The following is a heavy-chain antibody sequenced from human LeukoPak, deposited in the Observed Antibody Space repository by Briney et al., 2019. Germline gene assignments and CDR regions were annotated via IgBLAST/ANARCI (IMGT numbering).Heavy chain of an antibody. V-gene: IGHV4-59*01. Sequence: PSETLSLTCTVSGGSISSYYWSWIRQPPGKGLEWIGYIYYMGSTNYNPSLKSRVTISVDTSKNQFSLKLSSVTAADTAVYYCARGGKMGIAVAGLYYYYMDVWGKGTTVTVSS. CDR3: ARGGKMGIAVAGLYYYYMDV. D-gene: IGHD6-19*01. CDR2: IYYMGST. CDR1: GGSISSYY. J-gene: IGHJ6*03.